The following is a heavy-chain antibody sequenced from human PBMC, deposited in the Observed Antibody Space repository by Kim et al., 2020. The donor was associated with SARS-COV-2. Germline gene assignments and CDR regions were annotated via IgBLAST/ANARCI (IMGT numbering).Heavy chain of an antibody. J-gene: IGHJ6*02. Sequence: SVKVSCKASGGTLSSYAISWVRQAPGQGLEWMGGIIPIFGTANYAQKFQGRVTITADESTSTAYMELSSLRSEDTAVYYCARDCEKQWLASHTYGMDVWGQGTTVTVSS. CDR1: GGTLSSYA. D-gene: IGHD6-19*01. V-gene: IGHV1-69*13. CDR3: ARDCEKQWLASHTYGMDV. CDR2: IIPIFGTA.